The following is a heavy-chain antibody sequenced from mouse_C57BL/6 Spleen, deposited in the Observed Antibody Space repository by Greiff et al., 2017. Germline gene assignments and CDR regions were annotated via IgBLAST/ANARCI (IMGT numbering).Heavy chain of an antibody. V-gene: IGHV5-16*01. J-gene: IGHJ1*03. CDR2: INYDGSST. CDR1: GFTFSDYY. Sequence: EVMLVDSAGGLVQPGRSMKLSCTASGFTFSDYYMAWVRQVPEKGLEWVANINYDGSSTYYLDSLKSRFIISRDNAKNILYLQMSSLKSEDTATYYCARDPYYYGSSGYFDVWGTGTTVTVSS. D-gene: IGHD1-1*01. CDR3: ARDPYYYGSSGYFDV.